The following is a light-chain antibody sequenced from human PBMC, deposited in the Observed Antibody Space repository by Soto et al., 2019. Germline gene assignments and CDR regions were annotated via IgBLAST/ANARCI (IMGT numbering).Light chain of an antibody. CDR1: QGIGSW. J-gene: IGKJ5*01. CDR3: KQTDSFPLT. CDR2: AAS. V-gene: IGKV1-12*01. Sequence: DIQMTQSPSSVSASVGDRVTITCRAIQGIGSWGAWYQQKPVKAPKVLIFAASNLQSGVPSRFSGSGSGTDFTLTISSLQPEDFATYYCKQTDSFPLTFGQGTRLEIK.